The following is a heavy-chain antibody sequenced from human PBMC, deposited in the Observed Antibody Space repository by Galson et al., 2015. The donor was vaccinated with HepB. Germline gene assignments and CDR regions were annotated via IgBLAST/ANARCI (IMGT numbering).Heavy chain of an antibody. CDR1: GYTFTDYY. CDR2: INPNSGGT. D-gene: IGHD3-3*01. V-gene: IGHV1-2*06. Sequence: SVKVSCKASGYTFTDYYMHWVRQAPGQGLEWMGRINPNSGGTNYAQKFQGRVTMTRDTSISTAYMELSRLTSDDTAVYYCARDRLYYDFWSGYYYYYYYMDVWGKGTAVTVSS. J-gene: IGHJ6*03. CDR3: ARDRLYYDFWSGYYYYYYYMDV.